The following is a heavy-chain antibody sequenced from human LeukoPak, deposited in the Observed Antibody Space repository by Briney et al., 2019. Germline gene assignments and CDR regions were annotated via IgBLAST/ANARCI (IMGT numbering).Heavy chain of an antibody. CDR1: GFTFSTYA. Sequence: GGSLRLSCAASGFTFSTYAMNWVRQAPGKGLEWVSAISGSGGTTYYADSVKGQFTISRDNSKNTLYLQMNGLRAEDTAVYYCAKAIYDSSAYYSYSYMDVWGKGTTVTVSS. CDR3: AKAIYDSSAYYSYSYMDV. J-gene: IGHJ6*03. CDR2: ISGSGGTT. D-gene: IGHD3-22*01. V-gene: IGHV3-23*01.